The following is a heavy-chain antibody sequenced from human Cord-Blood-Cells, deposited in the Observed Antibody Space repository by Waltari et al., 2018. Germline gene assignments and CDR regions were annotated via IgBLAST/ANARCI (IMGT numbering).Heavy chain of an antibody. Sequence: QVQLVQSGAEVKKPGPSVKVSCKASGYPFTGYHMPWVRQAPGQGLEWMGRINPNSGGTNDAQKFQGRVTMTRDTSISTAYMELSRLRSDDTAVYYGARVPMDAFDIWGQGTMVTVSS. CDR1: GYPFTGYH. CDR3: ARVPMDAFDI. J-gene: IGHJ3*02. CDR2: INPNSGGT. V-gene: IGHV1-2*06.